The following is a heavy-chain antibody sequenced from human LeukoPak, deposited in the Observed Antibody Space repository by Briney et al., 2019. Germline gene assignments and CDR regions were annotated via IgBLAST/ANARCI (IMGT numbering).Heavy chain of an antibody. J-gene: IGHJ4*02. D-gene: IGHD5-18*01. V-gene: IGHV1-46*01. Sequence: ASVKVSCKASGYTFTSYYMHWVRQAPGQGLEWMGRINPSGGSTSYAQKFQGRVTMTRDTSTSTVYMELSSLRSEDTAVYYCARDLGDVDTAMVEYYFDYWGQGTLVTISS. CDR3: ARDLGDVDTAMVEYYFDY. CDR2: INPSGGST. CDR1: GYTFTSYY.